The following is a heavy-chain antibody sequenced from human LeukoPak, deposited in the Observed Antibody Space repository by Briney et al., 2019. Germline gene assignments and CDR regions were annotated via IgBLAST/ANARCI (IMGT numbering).Heavy chain of an antibody. CDR2: IIPIFGTA. Sequence: ASVKVSCKASGGTFSSYAISWVRQAPGQGLEWMGGIIPIFGTANYAQKFQGRDTITADESTSTAYMELSSLRSEDTAVYYCARELPLDYYGMDVWGQGTTVTVSS. CDR1: GGTFSSYA. J-gene: IGHJ6*02. D-gene: IGHD2-21*02. V-gene: IGHV1-69*13. CDR3: ARELPLDYYGMDV.